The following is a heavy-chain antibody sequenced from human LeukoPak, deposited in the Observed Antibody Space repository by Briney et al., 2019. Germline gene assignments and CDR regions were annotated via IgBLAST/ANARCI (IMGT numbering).Heavy chain of an antibody. CDR2: IYNGGTT. CDR1: GVTSNY. CDR3: AGGGEAARSLAY. V-gene: IGHV3-66*02. Sequence: GGSLRLSCAASGVTSNYMTWGRQAPGKGLEWVSVIYNGGTTYYADSVKGRFTISRDNSKSTLFVYLQMNSLRTDDTALYYCAGGGEAARSLAYWGQGALVTVSS. D-gene: IGHD6-6*01. J-gene: IGHJ4*02.